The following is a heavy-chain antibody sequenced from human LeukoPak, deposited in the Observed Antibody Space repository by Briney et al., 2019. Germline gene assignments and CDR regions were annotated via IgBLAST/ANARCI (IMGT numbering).Heavy chain of an antibody. CDR1: GYTFTTYV. CDR2: MNPNSGNT. D-gene: IGHD2-21*01. Sequence: ASVTGSCKASGYTFTTYVINWVRQATGQGLAWMAWMNPNSGNTGYAQKFQGRVTMTRNTSISTAYMELSSLRSEDTAVYYCARVAGNCGGDCYRLVYWGQGTLVTVAS. J-gene: IGHJ4*02. V-gene: IGHV1-8*01. CDR3: ARVAGNCGGDCYRLVY.